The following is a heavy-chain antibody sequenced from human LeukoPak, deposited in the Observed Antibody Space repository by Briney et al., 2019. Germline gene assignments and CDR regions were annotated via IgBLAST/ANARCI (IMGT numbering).Heavy chain of an antibody. CDR3: ARSYYDSSGYYYPTHNDY. V-gene: IGHV4-39*01. D-gene: IGHD3-22*01. CDR1: GGSISSSSYY. CDR2: IYYSGST. J-gene: IGHJ4*02. Sequence: SETLSLTCTVSGGSISSSSYYWGWIRQPPGKGLEWIGSIYYSGSTYYNPSLKSRVTISVDTPKNQFSLKLSSVNAADTAVYYCARSYYDSSGYYYPTHNDYWGQGTLVTVSS.